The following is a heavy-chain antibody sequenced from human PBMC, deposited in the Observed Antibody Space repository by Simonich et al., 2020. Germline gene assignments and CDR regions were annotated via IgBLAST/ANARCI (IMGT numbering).Heavy chain of an antibody. Sequence: EVQLVQSGAEVKKPGESLKISCKGSGYSFTSYWIGWVRQMPGKGLEWRGINYPGDSDTRHRPSFQGRVTTSADKSISTAYLQWSSLKASDTAMYYCARQLNDFDIWGQGTMVTVSS. CDR1: GYSFTSYW. V-gene: IGHV5-51*01. CDR3: ARQLNDFDI. D-gene: IGHD1-1*01. J-gene: IGHJ3*02. CDR2: NYPGDSDT.